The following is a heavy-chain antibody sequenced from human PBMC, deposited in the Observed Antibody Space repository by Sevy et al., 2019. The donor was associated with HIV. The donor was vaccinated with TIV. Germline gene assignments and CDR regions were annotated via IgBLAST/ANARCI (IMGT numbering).Heavy chain of an antibody. CDR3: TRNGGAFDHGCDP. CDR2: ISSSGSSI. D-gene: IGHD3-10*01. Sequence: GGSLRLSCRASGFTFNSYDMNWVRQAPGKGLEWVSKISSSGSSIYYADSVKGRFTISRDNAKNSLNLQMNSLRAEDTAVYYCTRNGGAFDHGCDPWGQGTLVTVSS. CDR1: GFTFNSYD. V-gene: IGHV3-48*03. J-gene: IGHJ5*02.